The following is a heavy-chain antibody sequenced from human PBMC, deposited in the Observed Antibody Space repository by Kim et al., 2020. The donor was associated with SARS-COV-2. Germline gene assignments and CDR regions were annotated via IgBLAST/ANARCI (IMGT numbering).Heavy chain of an antibody. CDR3: ARGPLLGYCSSTSCPTLGMDV. D-gene: IGHD2-2*01. CDR2: IYYSGST. J-gene: IGHJ6*02. CDR1: GGSVSSGSYY. V-gene: IGHV4-61*01. Sequence: SETLSLTCTVSGGSVSSGSYYWSWIRQPPGKGLEWIGYIYYSGSTNYNPSLKSRVTISVDTSKNQFSLKLSSVTAADTAVYYCARGPLLGYCSSTSCPTLGMDVWGQGTTVTVSS.